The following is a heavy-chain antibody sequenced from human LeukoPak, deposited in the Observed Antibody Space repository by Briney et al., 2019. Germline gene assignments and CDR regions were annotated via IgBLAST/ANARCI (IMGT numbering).Heavy chain of an antibody. D-gene: IGHD3-3*01. CDR1: GGSFSGYY. Sequence: SETLSLTCAVYGGSFSGYYWSWIRQPPGKGLEWIGEINHSGSTNYNPSLKSRVTISVDTSKNQSSLKLSSVTAADTAVYYCARRPRLRFLEWLYAFDIWGQGTMVTVSS. J-gene: IGHJ3*02. CDR2: INHSGST. V-gene: IGHV4-34*01. CDR3: ARRPRLRFLEWLYAFDI.